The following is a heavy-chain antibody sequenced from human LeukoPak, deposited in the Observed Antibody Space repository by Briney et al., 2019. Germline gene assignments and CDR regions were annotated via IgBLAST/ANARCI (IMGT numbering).Heavy chain of an antibody. CDR2: ISGSGGSR. D-gene: IGHD5-18*01. Sequence: GGSLRLSCEASGLRLPIYAMTWVRQAPGKGLEWVSGISGSGGSRYYADFVKGRFTISRDNFKNILYLQMNSLRADDTAIYYCAKDPRDHSYGWSWRYFDYWGQGTLVTVSS. J-gene: IGHJ4*02. V-gene: IGHV3-23*01. CDR3: AKDPRDHSYGWSWRYFDY. CDR1: GLRLPIYA.